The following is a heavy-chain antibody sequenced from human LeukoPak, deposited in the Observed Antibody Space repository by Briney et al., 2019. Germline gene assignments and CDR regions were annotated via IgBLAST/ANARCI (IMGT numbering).Heavy chain of an antibody. D-gene: IGHD4-23*01. Sequence: PGGPVSLSCVASVFPFRHYYMSWIPRSPGKGLEWVSCSRCSSSYIDYADSVKGRFTISRDNAKNSLHLQMKSLRAEDTAVYYCARDLRYGGNSRPVLAWDYWGQGTLVTVSS. V-gene: IGHV3-11*05. J-gene: IGHJ4*02. CDR1: VFPFRHYY. CDR2: SRCSSSYI. CDR3: ARDLRYGGNSRPVLAWDY.